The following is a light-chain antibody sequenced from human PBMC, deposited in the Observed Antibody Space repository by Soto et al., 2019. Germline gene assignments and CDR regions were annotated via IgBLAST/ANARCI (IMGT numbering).Light chain of an antibody. Sequence: VMTQSTATLSVSPGERATLSCRASQSVSSNLAWYQQKPGQAPRLLIYGASIRATGIPARFSGSGSETEFTLTISSLQSEELAVYYCQQYANWPKTFGQRTKV. CDR1: QSVSSN. CDR2: GAS. V-gene: IGKV3-15*01. CDR3: QQYANWPKT. J-gene: IGKJ1*01.